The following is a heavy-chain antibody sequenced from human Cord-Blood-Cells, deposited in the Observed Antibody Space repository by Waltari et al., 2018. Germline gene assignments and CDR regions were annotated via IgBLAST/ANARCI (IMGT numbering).Heavy chain of an antibody. CDR2: IYSGGST. CDR1: GFPVGRNY. V-gene: IGHV3-53*01. CDR3: ARESPYGGNTYWYFDL. D-gene: IGHD4-17*01. J-gene: IGHJ2*01. Sequence: EVQLVESGGGCIQPGGSLRLSCAASGFPVGRNYMSWVRRAPGKGMECVSFIYSGGSTYYEDSVKGRFTISRDNSKNTLYLQMNSLRAEDTAVYYCARESPYGGNTYWYFDLWGRGTLVTVSS.